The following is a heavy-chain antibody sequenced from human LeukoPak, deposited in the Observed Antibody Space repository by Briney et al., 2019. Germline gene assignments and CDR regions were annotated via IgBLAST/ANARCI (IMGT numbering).Heavy chain of an antibody. J-gene: IGHJ4*02. CDR1: GFTFSNYW. CDR2: MKQDGNEK. CDR3: AKDDYGDYTLGY. Sequence: GGSLRLSCVASGFTFSNYWISWVRQAPGKGLEWVANMKQDGNEKFYVDSVKGRFTISRDNAKNSLYLQMNSLRAEDTAVYYCAKDDYGDYTLGYWGQGTLVTVSS. V-gene: IGHV3-7*01. D-gene: IGHD4-17*01.